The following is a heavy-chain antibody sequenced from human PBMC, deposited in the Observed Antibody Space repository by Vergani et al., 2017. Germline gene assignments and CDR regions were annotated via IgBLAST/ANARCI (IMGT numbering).Heavy chain of an antibody. V-gene: IGHV3-23*01. D-gene: IGHD3-10*01. CDR2: ISGSGGST. CDR1: GFTFSSYA. CDR3: AKDAYGSGSDYYYYYGMDV. Sequence: EVQLLESGGGLVQPGGSLRLSCAASGFTFSSYAMSWVPQAPGKGLEWVSAISGSGGSTYYADSVKGRFTISRDNSKNTLYLQMNSLRAEDTAVYYCAKDAYGSGSDYYYYYGMDVWGQGTTVTVSS. J-gene: IGHJ6*02.